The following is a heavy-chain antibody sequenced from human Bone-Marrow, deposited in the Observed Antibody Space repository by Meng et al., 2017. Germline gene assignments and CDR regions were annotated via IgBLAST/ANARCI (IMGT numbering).Heavy chain of an antibody. CDR2: INHSGST. D-gene: IGHD3-22*01. V-gene: IGHV4-34*01. Sequence: QVQLQQGGAGRLKPPETLSLPCAVYGGSFSGYYWSWIRQPPGKGLEWIGEINHSGSTNYNPSLKSRVTISVDTSKNQFSLKLSSVTAADTAVYYCAREDRYYYDSRVDYWGQGTLVTVSS. J-gene: IGHJ4*02. CDR3: AREDRYYYDSRVDY. CDR1: GGSFSGYY.